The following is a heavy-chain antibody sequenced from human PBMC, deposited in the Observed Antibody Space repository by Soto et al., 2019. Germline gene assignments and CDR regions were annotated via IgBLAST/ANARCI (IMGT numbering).Heavy chain of an antibody. Sequence: EVQLVESGGGLVQPGGSLRLSCAASGFTFRRYAMHWVRQAPGKGLEYVSAISSNGGSTYYANSVKGRFTISRDNSKNTLYLQMGSLRAEDMAVYYCATNYGDYYYYGMDVWGQGTTVTVSS. J-gene: IGHJ6*02. D-gene: IGHD4-17*01. V-gene: IGHV3-64*01. CDR2: ISSNGGST. CDR3: ATNYGDYYYYGMDV. CDR1: GFTFRRYA.